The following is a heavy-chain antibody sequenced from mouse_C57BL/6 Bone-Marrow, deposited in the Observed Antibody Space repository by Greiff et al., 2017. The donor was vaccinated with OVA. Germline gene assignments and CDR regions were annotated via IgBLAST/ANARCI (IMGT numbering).Heavy chain of an antibody. CDR2: IYPGSGNT. V-gene: IGHV1-76*01. Sequence: QVQLQQSGAELVRPGASVKLSCKASGYTFTDYYINWVKQRPGQGLEWIARIYPGSGNTYYNEKFNGKATLTAEKSSSTAYMQLSSLTSEDSAVYFCARSRYGSSPEFAYWGQGTLVTVSA. J-gene: IGHJ3*01. CDR3: ARSRYGSSPEFAY. D-gene: IGHD1-1*01. CDR1: GYTFTDYY.